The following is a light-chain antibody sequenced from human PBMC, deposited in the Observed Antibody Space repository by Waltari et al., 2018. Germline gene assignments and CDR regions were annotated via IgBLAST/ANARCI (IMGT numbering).Light chain of an antibody. CDR2: RAS. Sequence: DIQMTQSPSTLSASVGDRVTITCRASQSIGTSLAWYQQKPGKAPNLLLHRASNLENGVPSRFSGSGSGTKFTLTISSLQPDDFATYYCQKYDDYPITFGPGSRLEIK. CDR3: QKYDDYPIT. V-gene: IGKV1-5*03. J-gene: IGKJ5*01. CDR1: QSIGTS.